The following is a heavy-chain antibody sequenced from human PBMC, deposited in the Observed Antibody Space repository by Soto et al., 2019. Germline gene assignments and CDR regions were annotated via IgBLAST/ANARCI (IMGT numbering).Heavy chain of an antibody. CDR2: INPNSGGT. D-gene: IGHD2-15*01. V-gene: IGHV1-2*04. CDR1: GYTFTGYY. CDR3: ARDLGYCSGGSECAFDI. J-gene: IGHJ3*02. Sequence: GASVKVSCKASGYTFTGYYMHWVRQAPGQGLEWMGWINPNSGGTNYAQKFQGWVTMTRDTSISTAYMEPSRLRSDDTAVYYCARDLGYCSGGSECAFDIWGQGTMVTVSS.